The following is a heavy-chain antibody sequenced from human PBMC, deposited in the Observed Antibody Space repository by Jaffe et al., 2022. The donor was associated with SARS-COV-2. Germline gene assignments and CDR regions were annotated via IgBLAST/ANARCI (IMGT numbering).Heavy chain of an antibody. J-gene: IGHJ2*01. V-gene: IGHV3-53*01. Sequence: EVQLVESGGGLIQPGGSLRLSCAAPGFTVTSNSMSWVRQAPGKGLEWVSLITSDGSTYFADSVKGRFTISRDISKNTLYLQLSSLRVEDTAMYYCARERVDAAAMEWYFDLWGRGTLVTVSS. CDR2: ITSDGST. CDR3: ARERVDAAAMEWYFDL. CDR1: GFTVTSNS. D-gene: IGHD5-12*01.